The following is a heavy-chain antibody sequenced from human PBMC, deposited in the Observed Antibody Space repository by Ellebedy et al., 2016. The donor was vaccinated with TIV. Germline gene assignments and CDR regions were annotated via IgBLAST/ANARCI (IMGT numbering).Heavy chain of an antibody. CDR1: GYYY. J-gene: IGHJ4*02. V-gene: IGHV1-2*02. Sequence: ASVKVSCKISGYYYIHWVRQAPGHGPEWMGWISPDGDSTKSAQKFQGRVTMTRDTSISTVFMELSSLKSDDTAFYYCAKVKTGGYYFDSWGQGTLLTVSS. CDR2: ISPDGDST. CDR3: AKVKTGGYYFDS. D-gene: IGHD7-27*01.